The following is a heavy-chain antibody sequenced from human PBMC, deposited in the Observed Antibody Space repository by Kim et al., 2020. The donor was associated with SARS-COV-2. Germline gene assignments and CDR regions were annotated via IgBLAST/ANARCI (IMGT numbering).Heavy chain of an antibody. CDR2: ISYDGSNK. D-gene: IGHD3-10*01. V-gene: IGHV3-30*04. Sequence: GGSLRLSCAASGFTFSSYAMHWVRQAPGKWLEWVAVISYDGSNKYYADSVKGRFTISRDNSKNTLYLQMNSLRAEDTAVYYCARAFGGSYYYGMDVWGQGTTVTVSS. J-gene: IGHJ6*02. CDR3: ARAFGGSYYYGMDV. CDR1: GFTFSSYA.